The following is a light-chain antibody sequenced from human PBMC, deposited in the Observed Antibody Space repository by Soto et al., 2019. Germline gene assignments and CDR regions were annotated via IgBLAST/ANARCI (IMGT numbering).Light chain of an antibody. J-gene: IGLJ1*01. CDR2: DVS. CDR3: SSYTSSSTRV. Sequence: QSALTQPDSVSGSPGQSITISCTGTSSDVGGYNYVSWYQQHPGKAPKLMIYDVSNRPSGVSNRFSGSKSGNTASLTISGLQADDEADYYCSSYTSSSTRVFGTGTKLTVL. CDR1: SSDVGGYNY. V-gene: IGLV2-14*01.